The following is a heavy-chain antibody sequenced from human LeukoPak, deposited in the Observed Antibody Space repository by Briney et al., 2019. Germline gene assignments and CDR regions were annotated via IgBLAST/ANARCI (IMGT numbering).Heavy chain of an antibody. CDR2: ISYVGSNK. J-gene: IGHJ4*02. V-gene: IGHV3-30-3*01. CDR3: AREEVPC. Sequence: GRSLRLSCAASGFTFSSYAMHWVRQAPGKGLEWVAVISYVGSNKYYADSVKGRFTISRDNSKNTLYRQMNSLRAEYTAVYYCAREEVPCWGEGGLVTVS. CDR1: GFTFSSYA.